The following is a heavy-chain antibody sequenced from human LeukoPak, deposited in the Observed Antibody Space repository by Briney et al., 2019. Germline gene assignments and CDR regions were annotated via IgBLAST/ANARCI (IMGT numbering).Heavy chain of an antibody. CDR3: ARVVATITYWFDP. V-gene: IGHV4-34*01. CDR2: INHSGST. D-gene: IGHD5-12*01. CDR1: GGSFSGYY. Sequence: PSETLSLTCAVYGGSFSGYYWSWIRQPPGKGLEWIGEINHSGSTNYNPSLKSRVTISVDTSKNQFSLKLSSVTAADTAVYYCARVVATITYWFDPWGQGTLVTVSS. J-gene: IGHJ5*02.